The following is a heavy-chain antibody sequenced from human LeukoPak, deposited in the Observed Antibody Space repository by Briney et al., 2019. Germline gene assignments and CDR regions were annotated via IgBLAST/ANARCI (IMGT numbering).Heavy chain of an antibody. CDR1: GGSISSSSYY. D-gene: IGHD1-14*01. CDR3: ASITGYAAFDI. CDR2: IYYSGST. Sequence: SETLSLTCTVSGGSISSSSYYWGWIRQPPGKGLEWIGSIYYSGSTYYNPSLKSRVTISVDTSKNQFSLKLSSVTAADTAVYYCASITGYAAFDIWGQGTMVIVSS. V-gene: IGHV4-39*01. J-gene: IGHJ3*02.